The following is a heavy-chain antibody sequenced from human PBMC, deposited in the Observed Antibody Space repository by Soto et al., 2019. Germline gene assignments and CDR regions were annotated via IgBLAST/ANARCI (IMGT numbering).Heavy chain of an antibody. CDR1: GNSISTTNW. D-gene: IGHD3-22*01. J-gene: IGHJ4*02. CDR3: ARDVGYHYDGSPSGQFDF. CDR2: IYHSGST. V-gene: IGHV4-4*02. Sequence: QVELQESGPGLVKPSGTLSLTCVVSGNSISTTNWWSWVRQSPGKGLEWIGEIYHSGSTNYNPSLKSRVTISGDKSKNQFALKLSSVTAADTAVYDCARDVGYHYDGSPSGQFDFWGQGTLVTVSS.